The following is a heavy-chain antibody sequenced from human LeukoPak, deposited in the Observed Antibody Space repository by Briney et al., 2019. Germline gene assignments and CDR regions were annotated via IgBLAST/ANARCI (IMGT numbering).Heavy chain of an antibody. J-gene: IGHJ6*02. V-gene: IGHV4-39*01. CDR1: GGSITSSIDY. CDR3: ARHQCSGTRCNNFYFYGMDV. Sequence: SETLSLTCTVSGGSITSSIDYWGWVRQPPGKGLEWIATIYYSTSTQYNPSLKSRVTMSVDASMNQFSLKLSSMTAADTAVYYCARHQCSGTRCNNFYFYGMDVWGQGTTVTVSS. CDR2: IYYSTST. D-gene: IGHD2-2*02.